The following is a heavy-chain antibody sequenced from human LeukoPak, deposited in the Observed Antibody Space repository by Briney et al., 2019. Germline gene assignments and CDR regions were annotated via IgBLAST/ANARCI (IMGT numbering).Heavy chain of an antibody. CDR2: ISSSGSTI. CDR3: ARAGYCSSTSCPSHYYYGMDV. Sequence: PGGSLRLSCAASGFTFSSYEMNWVRQAPGKGLEWVSYISSSGSTIYYVDSVKGRFTISRDNAKNSLYLQMNSLRAEDTAVYYCARAGYCSSTSCPSHYYYGMDVWGKGTTVTVSS. V-gene: IGHV3-48*03. CDR1: GFTFSSYE. J-gene: IGHJ6*04. D-gene: IGHD2-2*01.